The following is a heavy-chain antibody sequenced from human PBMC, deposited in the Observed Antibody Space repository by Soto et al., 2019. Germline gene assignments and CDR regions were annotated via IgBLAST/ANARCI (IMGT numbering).Heavy chain of an antibody. CDR2: INPNSGGT. V-gene: IGHV1-2*04. J-gene: IGHJ5*02. Sequence: ASVKVSCKASGYTFTGYYMHWVRQAPGQGLDWMGWINPNSGGTNYAQKFQGWVTMTRDTSISTAYMELSRLRSDDTAVYYCARDSRYCTNGVCYTGWFDPWGQGTLVTVSS. CDR3: ARDSRYCTNGVCYTGWFDP. CDR1: GYTFTGYY. D-gene: IGHD2-8*01.